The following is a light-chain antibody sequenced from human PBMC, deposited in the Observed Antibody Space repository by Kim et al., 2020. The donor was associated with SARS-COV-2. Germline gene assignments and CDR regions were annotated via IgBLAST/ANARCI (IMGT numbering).Light chain of an antibody. CDR2: HDK. CDR1: IWGDKY. Sequence: PGKDARRTWSGYIWGDKYVSWSQQKPGQAPVVVIYHDKQRPSGIPERCSGSNSGNTATLTISGTQAMDEADYYCQAWDSSTHNYVFGAGTKVTVL. J-gene: IGLJ1*01. CDR3: QAWDSSTHNYV. V-gene: IGLV3-1*01.